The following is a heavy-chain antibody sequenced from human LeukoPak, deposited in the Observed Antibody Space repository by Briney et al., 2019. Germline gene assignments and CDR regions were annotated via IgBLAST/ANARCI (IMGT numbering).Heavy chain of an antibody. CDR1: GFTFSSYA. CDR2: ISGSGGST. V-gene: IGHV3-23*01. Sequence: GGSLRLSCAASGFTFSSYAMTWVRQAPGKGLEWVSAISGSGGSTYYADSVKGRFTISRDNSKNTLYLQMNSLRAEDTAVYYCAKAISGSYSFDYWGQGTLVTVSS. D-gene: IGHD1-26*01. CDR3: AKAISGSYSFDY. J-gene: IGHJ4*02.